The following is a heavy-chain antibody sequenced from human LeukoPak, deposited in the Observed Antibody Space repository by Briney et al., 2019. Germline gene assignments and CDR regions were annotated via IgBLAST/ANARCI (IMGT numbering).Heavy chain of an antibody. V-gene: IGHV4-30-2*01. D-gene: IGHD3-10*01. CDR2: IYHSGST. CDR3: ARAITMVRGVIVFDY. Sequence: SQTLSLTCAVSGGSISSGGYSWSWIWQPPGKGLEWIGYIYHSGSTYYNPSLKSRVTISVDRSKNQFSLKLSSVTAADTAVYYCARAITMVRGVIVFDYWGQGTLVTVSS. J-gene: IGHJ4*02. CDR1: GGSISSGGYS.